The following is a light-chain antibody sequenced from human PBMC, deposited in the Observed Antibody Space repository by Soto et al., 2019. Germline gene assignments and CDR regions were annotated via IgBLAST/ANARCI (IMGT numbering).Light chain of an antibody. V-gene: IGKV1-39*01. CDR2: AAS. CDR3: QQSYNTTWT. J-gene: IGKJ1*01. Sequence: VQRRESPSSLSASVGAQLTITCRASQGISTYLNLYQQKPGKAPKLLIYAASSLQSGVPSRFSGSGSETDFTLTISSLQPEDFAIYSCQQSYNTTWTFGQGTKVDIK. CDR1: QGISTY.